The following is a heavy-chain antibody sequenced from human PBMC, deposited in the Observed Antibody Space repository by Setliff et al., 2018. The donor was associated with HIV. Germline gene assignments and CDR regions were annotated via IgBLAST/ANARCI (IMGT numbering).Heavy chain of an antibody. J-gene: IGHJ4*02. CDR2: IKQDGSEK. CDR1: LFTFSSYP. Sequence: PGGSLRLYCEAALFTFSSYPMSEVSQAPGKGLEWVANIKQDGSEKYYVDSVKGRFTISRDNAKNSLSLQMNSLRAEDTAVYYCTRTLLYGSGSSYLSYWGQGTLVTVSS. V-gene: IGHV3-7*01. D-gene: IGHD3-10*01. CDR3: TRTLLYGSGSSYLSY.